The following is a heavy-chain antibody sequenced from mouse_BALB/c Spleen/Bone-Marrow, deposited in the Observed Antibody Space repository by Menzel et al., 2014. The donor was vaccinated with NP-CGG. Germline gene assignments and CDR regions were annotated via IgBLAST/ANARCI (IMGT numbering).Heavy chain of an antibody. J-gene: IGHJ2*01. Sequence: EVMLVESGPSLVNPSQTLSLTCSVTGDSIASGYWNWIRKFPWNPLEYMGYISYSGNTYYNPSLKSRISITRDTSKDQYYLQLNSVTTEDTATYYCATYDGYCFDYWGQGTTLTVSS. CDR1: GDSIASGY. CDR2: ISYSGNT. V-gene: IGHV3-8*02. D-gene: IGHD2-3*01. CDR3: ATYDGYCFDY.